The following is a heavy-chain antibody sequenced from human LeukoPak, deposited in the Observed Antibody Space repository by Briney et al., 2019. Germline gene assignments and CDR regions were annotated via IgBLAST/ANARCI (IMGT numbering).Heavy chain of an antibody. J-gene: IGHJ6*02. Sequence: GGSLRLSCAASGFTFNSYSMNWVRQAPGKGLEWVSSISSSSSYIYYADSVKGRFTISRDNSKNTLYLQMNSLRAEDTAVYYCAIDPFQENQLQSNYYGMDVWGQGTTVTVSS. CDR1: GFTFNSYS. D-gene: IGHD2-2*01. V-gene: IGHV3-21*01. CDR3: AIDPFQENQLQSNYYGMDV. CDR2: ISSSSSYI.